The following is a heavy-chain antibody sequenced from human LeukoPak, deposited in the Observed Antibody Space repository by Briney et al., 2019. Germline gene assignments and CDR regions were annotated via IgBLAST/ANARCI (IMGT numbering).Heavy chain of an antibody. CDR2: IYYSGST. V-gene: IGHV4-59*01. J-gene: IGHJ5*02. CDR3: ARVPYLFDAEPFS. Sequence: SETLSLTCTVSGGSISSYYWSWIRQPPGKGLEWIGFIYYSGSTNYNPSLKSRVTISVDTSKNQFSLKLNSVTAADTAVYYCARVPYLFDAEPFSWGQGTLVTVSS. CDR1: GGSISSYY. D-gene: IGHD3-9*01.